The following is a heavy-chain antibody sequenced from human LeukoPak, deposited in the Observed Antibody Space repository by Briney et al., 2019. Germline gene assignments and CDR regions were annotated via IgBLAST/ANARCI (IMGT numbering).Heavy chain of an antibody. CDR2: ISYDGSNK. J-gene: IGHJ4*02. CDR1: GFTFSSYG. V-gene: IGHV3-30*03. CDR3: ASPPGYSSSWYVFDY. D-gene: IGHD6-13*01. Sequence: PGRSLRLSCAASGFTFSSYGMHWVRQAPGKGLEWVAVISYDGSNKYYADSVKGRFTISRDNSKNTLYLQMNSLRAEDTAVYYCASPPGYSSSWYVFDYWGQGTLVTVSS.